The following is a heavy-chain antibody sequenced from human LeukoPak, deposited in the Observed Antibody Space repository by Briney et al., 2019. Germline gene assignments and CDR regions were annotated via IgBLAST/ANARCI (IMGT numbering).Heavy chain of an antibody. J-gene: IGHJ4*02. D-gene: IGHD6-19*01. CDR1: GYSIMSTFY. Sequence: SETLSLTCTVSGYSIMSTFYWGWIRQSPGKGLEWIGNVYHSGSTYSNPSLRSRVTISVDMSKNQFSLKLSSVTAADTAVYYCARGFTSGWNEIFDYWGQGTLVTVSS. CDR2: VYHSGST. V-gene: IGHV4-38-2*02. CDR3: ARGFTSGWNEIFDY.